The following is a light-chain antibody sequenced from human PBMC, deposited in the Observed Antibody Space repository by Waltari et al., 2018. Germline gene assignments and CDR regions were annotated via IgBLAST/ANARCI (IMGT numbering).Light chain of an antibody. CDR3: QQYNSYSPTWT. J-gene: IGKJ1*01. V-gene: IGKV1-5*01. CDR2: DAS. Sequence: DIQMTQSPSTLSASVGDRVTITCRASQSISSWLAWYQQKPEKAPKLLIYDASSLESGVPSRFSGSGSGTEFTLTISSLQPDDFATYYCQQYNSYSPTWTFGQGTKVEIK. CDR1: QSISSW.